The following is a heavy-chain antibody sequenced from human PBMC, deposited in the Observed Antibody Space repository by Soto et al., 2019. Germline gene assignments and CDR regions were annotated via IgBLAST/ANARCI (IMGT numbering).Heavy chain of an antibody. V-gene: IGHV1-3*01. D-gene: IGHD1-26*01. CDR3: ARDSGVVGPSGDLES. Sequence: QVQLVQSGAEVKEPGASVKVSCKASGYTFTSHVMHWVRQAPGQRLEWMGWVNGGNGDTKYSPNYQGRVTITRDTSATTAYMELSRLTSEDNAVYYCARDSGVVGPSGDLESWGQGTLVTVSS. J-gene: IGHJ4*02. CDR2: VNGGNGDT. CDR1: GYTFTSHV.